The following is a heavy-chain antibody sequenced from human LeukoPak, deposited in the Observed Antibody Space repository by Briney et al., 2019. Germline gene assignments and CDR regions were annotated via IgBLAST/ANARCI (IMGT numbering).Heavy chain of an antibody. J-gene: IGHJ4*02. CDR2: ISGSGGST. CDR3: AKHVHSGYDYYDC. V-gene: IGHV3-23*01. Sequence: GGSLRLSCAASGFTFSSYAMSWVRQAPGKGLEWVSAISGSGGSTSYADSVKGRFTISRDNSKNTLYLQMNSLRAEDTSVYYCAKHVHSGYDYYDCWGQGTLVTVSS. CDR1: GFTFSSYA. D-gene: IGHD5-12*01.